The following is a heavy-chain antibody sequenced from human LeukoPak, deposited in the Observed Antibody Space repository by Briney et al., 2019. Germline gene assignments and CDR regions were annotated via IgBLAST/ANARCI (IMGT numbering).Heavy chain of an antibody. CDR1: GYTFTNYG. CDR2: INVYNDDT. D-gene: IGHD6-13*01. V-gene: IGHV1-18*01. Sequence: ASVKVSCKASGYTFTNYGINWVRQAPGQGLEWMGWINVYNDDTKYAQQHQGRVTVTTDTSTSTAYMELRSLRSDDTAVYYCARTSGYGSSWHSYWGQGTLVTVSS. J-gene: IGHJ4*02. CDR3: ARTSGYGSSWHSY.